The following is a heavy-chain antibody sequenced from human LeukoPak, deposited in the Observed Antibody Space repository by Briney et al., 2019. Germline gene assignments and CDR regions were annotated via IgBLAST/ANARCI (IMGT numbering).Heavy chain of an antibody. CDR1: GFTFSSYA. Sequence: QPGGSLRLSCAASGFTFSSYAMSWVRQAPGKGLEWVSAISGSGGSTYYADSVKGRFTISRDNSKNTLYLQMNSLRAEDTAVYYCARGHYDFWSGRRPYAFDIWGQGTMVTVSS. V-gene: IGHV3-23*01. CDR3: ARGHYDFWSGRRPYAFDI. CDR2: ISGSGGST. D-gene: IGHD3-3*01. J-gene: IGHJ3*02.